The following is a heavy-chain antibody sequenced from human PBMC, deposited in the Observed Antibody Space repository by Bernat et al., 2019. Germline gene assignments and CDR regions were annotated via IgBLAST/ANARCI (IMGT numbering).Heavy chain of an antibody. D-gene: IGHD3-10*01. CDR2: IYYSGST. V-gene: IGHV4-39*01. CDR1: GGSISSSSYY. CDR3: ARQHWVRGVILTYYYYGMDV. Sequence: QLQLQESGPGLVKPSETLSLTCTVSGGSISSSSYYWGWIRQPPGKGLEWIGSIYYSGSTYYNPSLKSRVTISVDTSKNQFSLKLSSVTAADTAVYYCARQHWVRGVILTYYYYGMDVWGQGTTVTVSS. J-gene: IGHJ6*02.